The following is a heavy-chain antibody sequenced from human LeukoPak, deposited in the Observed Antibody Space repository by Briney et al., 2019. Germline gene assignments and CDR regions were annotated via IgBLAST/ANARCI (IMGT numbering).Heavy chain of an antibody. V-gene: IGHV1-18*04. Sequence: ASVKVSCRASGYTFSTFGITWVRQAPGQGLEWMGWISAHNGNTNYAKKLQGRVTMTTDTSTNTAYMELRSLRSDDTAVYFCARDGEFCTSTTCYLWFDPWGQGTLVTVSS. CDR2: ISAHNGNT. CDR1: GYTFSTFG. D-gene: IGHD2-2*01. CDR3: ARDGEFCTSTTCYLWFDP. J-gene: IGHJ5*02.